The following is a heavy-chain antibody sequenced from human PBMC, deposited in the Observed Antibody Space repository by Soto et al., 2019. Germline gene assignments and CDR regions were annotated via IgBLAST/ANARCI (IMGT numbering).Heavy chain of an antibody. J-gene: IGHJ3*02. V-gene: IGHV1-2*02. CDR1: GYTFTGYY. CDR2: INPNSGGT. CDR3: ASLHNYYDSSGYFAFDI. Sequence: ASVKVSCKASGYTFTGYYMHWVRQAPGQGLEWMGWINPNSGGTNYAQKFQGRVTMTRDTSISTAYMELSRLRSDDTAVYYCASLHNYYDSSGYFAFDIWRQGTMVTVSS. D-gene: IGHD3-22*01.